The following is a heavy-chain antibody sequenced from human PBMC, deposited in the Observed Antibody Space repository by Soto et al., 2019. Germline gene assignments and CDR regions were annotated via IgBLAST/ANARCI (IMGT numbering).Heavy chain of an antibody. CDR1: GFRLSDYW. J-gene: IGHJ4*02. Sequence: GGSLRLSCAASGFRLSDYWRHWVRQVPGKGPLWVSRISVDGRDTTYADSVKGRFTISRDNAKNTLYLQMDSLRAEDTAVYYCVRAPEQRPIDYWGQGTLVTVSS. V-gene: IGHV3-74*03. CDR2: ISVDGRDT. CDR3: VRAPEQRPIDY. D-gene: IGHD6-19*01.